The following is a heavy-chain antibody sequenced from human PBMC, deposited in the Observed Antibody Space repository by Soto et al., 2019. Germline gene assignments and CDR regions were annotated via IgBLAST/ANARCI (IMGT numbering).Heavy chain of an antibody. J-gene: IGHJ6*02. CDR1: GGSISGDYYH. CDR3: AREDDGGDRDYYGLDV. V-gene: IGHV4-30-4*08. D-gene: IGHD2-21*02. CDR2: VFHSGSV. Sequence: QVQLQQSGPGLVKPSQTLSLTCTVSGGSISGDYYHWTWLRQSPGKGLEWIGYVFHSGSVLYNPSLKSRLNISLDTSKSQFSLRLSSVTAADTAVYFCAREDDGGDRDYYGLDVWGPRSTVSVAS.